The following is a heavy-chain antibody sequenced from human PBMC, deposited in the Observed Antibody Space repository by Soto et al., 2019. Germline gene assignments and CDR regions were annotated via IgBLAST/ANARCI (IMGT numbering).Heavy chain of an antibody. D-gene: IGHD3-10*01. CDR3: ARAPMVRGVPLDFDY. J-gene: IGHJ4*02. CDR2: IAHGGST. Sequence: QVQLQQWGTRLLKPSETLSLTCAVFGESFSGHYWSWIRQTPGKGLEWIGEIAHGGSTNYNPSLKSRVRMSVDTTRKQFSLRLNSVIAADTAVYYCARAPMVRGVPLDFDYWGQGTLVTVSS. CDR1: GESFSGHY. V-gene: IGHV4-34*02.